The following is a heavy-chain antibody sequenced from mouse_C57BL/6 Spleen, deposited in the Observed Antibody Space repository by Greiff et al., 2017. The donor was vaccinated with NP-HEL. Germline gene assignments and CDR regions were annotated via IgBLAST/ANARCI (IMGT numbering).Heavy chain of an antibody. CDR1: GYSFTDYN. CDR2: INPNYGTT. V-gene: IGHV1-39*01. J-gene: IGHJ1*03. Sequence: EVQLQQSGPELAKPGASVKISCKASGYSFTDYNMNWVKQSNGKSLEWIGVINPNYGTTSYNQKFKGKATLTVDQSSSTAYMQLNSLTSEDSAVYYCARWGVVATDWYFDVWGTGTTVTVSS. D-gene: IGHD1-1*01. CDR3: ARWGVVATDWYFDV.